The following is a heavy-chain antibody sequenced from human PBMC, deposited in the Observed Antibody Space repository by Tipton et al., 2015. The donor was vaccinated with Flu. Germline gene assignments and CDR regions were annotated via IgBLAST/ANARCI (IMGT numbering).Heavy chain of an antibody. CDR3: ARAAYGRAAFDI. CDR1: VGSFSGYY. J-gene: IGHJ3*02. D-gene: IGHD3-10*01. V-gene: IGHV4-34*01. CDR2: INHSGST. Sequence: TLSLTCAVYVGSFSGYYWCWIRQPPGKGLEWIGEINHSGSTNYNPSLKSRVTISVDTSKNQFSLKLSSVTAADTAVYYCARAAYGRAAFDIWGQGTMVTVSS.